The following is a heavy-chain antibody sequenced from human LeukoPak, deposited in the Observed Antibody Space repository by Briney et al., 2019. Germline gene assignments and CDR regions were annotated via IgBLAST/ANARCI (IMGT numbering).Heavy chain of an antibody. CDR2: IIPIFGTA. Sequence: SVKVSCKASGGAFSSYAISWVRQAPGQGLEWMGGIIPIFGTANYAQKFQGRVTITADESTSTAYMELSSLRSEDTAVYYCARGRSSSWYGLDYWGQGTLVTVSS. CDR3: ARGRSSSWYGLDY. V-gene: IGHV1-69*13. D-gene: IGHD6-13*01. J-gene: IGHJ4*02. CDR1: GGAFSSYA.